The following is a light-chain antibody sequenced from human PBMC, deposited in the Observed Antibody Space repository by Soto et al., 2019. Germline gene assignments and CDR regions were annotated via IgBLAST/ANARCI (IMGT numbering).Light chain of an antibody. CDR2: GVN. V-gene: IGLV2-23*02. Sequence: QSALTQPASVSGSPGQSITISCTGTISDVGSHNLVSWYQQHPDKAPKLIIYGVNERPSGVSSRFSGSKSGNTASLTVSGLQPDDEADYHCCSFAGSNPFPYVFGTGTKVTVL. CDR3: CSFAGSNPFPYV. J-gene: IGLJ1*01. CDR1: ISDVGSHNL.